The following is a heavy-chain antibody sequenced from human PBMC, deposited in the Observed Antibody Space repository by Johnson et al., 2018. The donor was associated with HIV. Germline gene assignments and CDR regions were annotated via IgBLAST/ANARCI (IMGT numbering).Heavy chain of an antibody. V-gene: IGHV3-30-3*01. D-gene: IGHD1-26*01. CDR3: AKVCYSGSYLDVFDI. Sequence: QVQLVESGGGLVQPGRSLTLSCIGSGFTFSDYAIHWVRQAPGKGLEWVAVISDDGTNKYYADSVKGRFTISRDDSKNTLYLQMNSLRAEDTAVYYCAKVCYSGSYLDVFDIWGLGTMVTVSS. CDR1: GFTFSDYA. CDR2: ISDDGTNK. J-gene: IGHJ3*02.